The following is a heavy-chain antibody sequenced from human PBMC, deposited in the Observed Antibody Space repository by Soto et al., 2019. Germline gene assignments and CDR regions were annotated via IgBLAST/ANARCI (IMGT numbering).Heavy chain of an antibody. Sequence: PGGSLRLSCAASGFTFSSYSMNWVRQAPGKGLEWVSYISSSSSTIYYADSVKGRFTISRDNAKNSLYLQMNSLRAEDTAVYYCARDRKSLVTIFGVVIIRGDDALDIWGQGTMVTVSS. CDR1: GFTFSSYS. J-gene: IGHJ3*02. CDR2: ISSSSSTI. V-gene: IGHV3-48*01. D-gene: IGHD3-3*01. CDR3: ARDRKSLVTIFGVVIIRGDDALDI.